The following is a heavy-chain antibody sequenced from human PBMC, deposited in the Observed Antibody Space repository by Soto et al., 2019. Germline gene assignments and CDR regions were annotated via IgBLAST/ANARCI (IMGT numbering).Heavy chain of an antibody. D-gene: IGHD3-22*01. CDR1: GGSISSSNW. J-gene: IGHJ4*02. CDR3: ARGVYYYDSSGYFGPPHY. CDR2: IYHSGST. V-gene: IGHV4-4*02. Sequence: SETLSLTCAVSGGSISSSNWWSWVRQPPGKGLEWIGEIYHSGSTNYNPSLKSRVTISVDTSKNQFSLKLSSVTAADTAVYYCARGVYYYDSSGYFGPPHYWGQGTLVTVSS.